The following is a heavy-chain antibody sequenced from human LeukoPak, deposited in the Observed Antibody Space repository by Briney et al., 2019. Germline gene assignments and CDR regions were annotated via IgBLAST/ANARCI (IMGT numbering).Heavy chain of an antibody. J-gene: IGHJ3*02. CDR1: GGSFSGYY. CDR3: ARSQGAFDI. V-gene: IGHV4-34*01. Sequence: SETLSLTCAVYGGSFSGYYCSWIRQPPGKGLEWIGEINHSGSTNYNPSLKSRVTISVDTSKNQFSLKLSSVTAADTAVYYCARSQGAFDIWGQGTMVTVSS. CDR2: INHSGST.